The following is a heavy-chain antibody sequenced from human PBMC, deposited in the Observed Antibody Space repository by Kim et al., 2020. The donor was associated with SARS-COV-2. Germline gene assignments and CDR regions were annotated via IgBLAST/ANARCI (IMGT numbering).Heavy chain of an antibody. J-gene: IGHJ6*02. V-gene: IGHV4-59*13. D-gene: IGHD2-15*01. Sequence: SETLSLTCTVSGGPISSYYWSWIRQPPGKGLEWIGYIYYSGSTNYNPSLKSRVTISVDTSKNQFSLKLSSVTAADTAVYYCARGGGGSGWGSGGMDVWGQGAPGTVSS. CDR1: GGPISSYY. CDR3: ARGGGGSGWGSGGMDV. CDR2: IYYSGST.